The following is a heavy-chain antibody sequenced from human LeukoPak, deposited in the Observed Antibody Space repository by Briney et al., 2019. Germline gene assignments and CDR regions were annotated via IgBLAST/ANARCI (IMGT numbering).Heavy chain of an antibody. V-gene: IGHV4-59*01. CDR1: GGSISSYY. D-gene: IGHD6-19*01. Sequence: SETLSLTCTVSGGSISSYYWSWIRQPPGKGLEWIGYIYYSGSTNYNPSLKSRVTISVDTSKNQFSLKLSSVTAADTAVYYCARDPGYSSSGFDPWGQGTPVTVSS. J-gene: IGHJ5*02. CDR3: ARDPGYSSSGFDP. CDR2: IYYSGST.